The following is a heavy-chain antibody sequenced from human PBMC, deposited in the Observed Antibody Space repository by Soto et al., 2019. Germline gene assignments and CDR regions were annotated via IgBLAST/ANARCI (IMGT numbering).Heavy chain of an antibody. CDR1: GFSFTTDGLG. V-gene: IGHV2-5*02. D-gene: IGHD2-8*02. CDR3: PHLYCAASGTRYYFHY. CDR2: IYWDDDK. Sequence: QITLKESGPTLVKPTQTLTLTCTFSGFSFTTDGLGVGWIRQPPGKALEWLALIYWDDDKRYSPSLKSRLTINNAASSHLVLLTFTNIDPETTTTYYSPHLYCAASGTRYYFHYWGQGTLVTVSS. J-gene: IGHJ4*02.